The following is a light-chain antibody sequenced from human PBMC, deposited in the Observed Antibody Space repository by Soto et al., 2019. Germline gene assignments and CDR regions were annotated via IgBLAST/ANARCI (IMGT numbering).Light chain of an antibody. J-gene: IGLJ1*01. CDR3: CSYAGSHPPNV. CDR1: SSDVDGYNY. Sequence: QSALTQPRSVSGSPGQSVTISCTGTSSDVDGYNYVSWYQQYPGKAPKVMIYAVTKRPSGVPDRISGSKSGNTASLTISGLQAEDEADYYCCSYAGSHPPNVIGIATKVTFL. V-gene: IGLV2-11*01. CDR2: AVT.